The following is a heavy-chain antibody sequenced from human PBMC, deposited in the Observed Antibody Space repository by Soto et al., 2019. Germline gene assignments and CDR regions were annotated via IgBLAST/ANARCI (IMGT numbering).Heavy chain of an antibody. J-gene: IGHJ4*02. D-gene: IGHD5-12*01. Sequence: QITLKESGPTLVKPTQTLTLTCTFAGFSLSTSGVYVAWIRQPPGKALEWLALIYWDDDKRYSPFLKSRLTITKDTSKNQVVLTMTNMDPVDTATYYCAHRGGYNSFDYWGQGTLVTVSS. CDR3: AHRGGYNSFDY. CDR2: IYWDDDK. CDR1: GFSLSTSGVY. V-gene: IGHV2-5*02.